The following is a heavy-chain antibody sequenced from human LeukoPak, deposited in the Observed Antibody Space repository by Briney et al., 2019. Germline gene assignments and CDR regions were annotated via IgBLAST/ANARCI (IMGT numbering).Heavy chain of an antibody. D-gene: IGHD1-26*01. J-gene: IGHJ4*02. CDR1: GYTFTGYY. V-gene: IGHV1-2*02. CDR2: INPNSGGT. CDR3: ARDHGTQWVPLFDY. Sequence: GASVSVSCTASGYTFTGYYMHWVRQAPGQGLEWMGWINPNSGGTNYAQKFQGRVTMTRDTSISTAYMELSRLRSDDTAVYYCARDHGTQWVPLFDYWGQGTLVTVSS.